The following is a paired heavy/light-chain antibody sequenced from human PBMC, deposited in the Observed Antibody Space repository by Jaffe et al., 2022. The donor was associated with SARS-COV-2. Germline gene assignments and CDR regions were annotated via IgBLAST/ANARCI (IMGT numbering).Light chain of an antibody. Sequence: QSVLTQPPSVSAAPGQKVTISCSGSSSNIGNNYVSWYQQLPGTAPKLLIYDNNQRPSGIPDRFSGSKSGTSATLGITGLQTGDEADYYCGTWDSSLGAGVFGGGTQLTVL. V-gene: IGLV1-51*01. CDR3: GTWDSSLGAGV. CDR1: SSNIGNNY. J-gene: IGLJ7*01. CDR2: DNN.
Heavy chain of an antibody. J-gene: IGHJ4*02. CDR3: AHGLGTVRGLIPFDY. CDR1: GFSLSTSGVG. V-gene: IGHV2-5*02. D-gene: IGHD3-10*01. Sequence: QITLKESGPTLVKPTQTLTLTCTFSGFSLSTSGVGVGWIRQPPGKALEWLTLIYWDDDKRYSPSLKSRLTITKDTPKNQVVLTMTNMDPLDTATYYCAHGLGTVRGLIPFDYWGQGILVTVSS. CDR2: IYWDDDK.